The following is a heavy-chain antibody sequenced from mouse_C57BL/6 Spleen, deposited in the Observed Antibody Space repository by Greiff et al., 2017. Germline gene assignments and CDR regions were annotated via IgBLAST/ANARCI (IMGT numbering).Heavy chain of an antibody. CDR3: ARGGNYEYFDV. V-gene: IGHV3-6*01. CDR2: ISYDGSN. J-gene: IGHJ1*03. D-gene: IGHD2-1*01. Sequence: VQLQQSGPGLVKPSQSLSLTCSVTGYSITSGYYWNWIRQFPGNKLEWMGYISYDGSNNYNPSLKNRISITRDTSKNQFFLKLNSVTTEDTATYYCARGGNYEYFDVWGTGTTVTVSS. CDR1: GYSITSGYY.